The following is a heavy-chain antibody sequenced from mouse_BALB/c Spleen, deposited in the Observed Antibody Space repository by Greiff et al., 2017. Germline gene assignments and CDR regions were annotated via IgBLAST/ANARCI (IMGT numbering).Heavy chain of an antibody. D-gene: IGHD1-1*01. CDR2: IWGDGST. V-gene: IGHV2-6-7*01. CDR1: GFSLTGYG. Sequence: VQLQQSGPGLVAPSQSLSITCTVSGFSLTGYGVNWVRQPPGKGLEWLGMIWGDGSTDYNSALKSRLSISKDNSKGQVFLKMNSLQTDDTARYYCARDRFITTVAPFAYWGQGTLVTVSA. CDR3: ARDRFITTVAPFAY. J-gene: IGHJ3*01.